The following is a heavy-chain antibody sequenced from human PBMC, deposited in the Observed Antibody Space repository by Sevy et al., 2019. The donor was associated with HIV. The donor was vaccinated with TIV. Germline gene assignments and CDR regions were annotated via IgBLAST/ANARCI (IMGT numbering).Heavy chain of an antibody. J-gene: IGHJ6*02. Sequence: SETLSVTCTVSGGSISSYYWSWIRQPAGKGLEWIGRIYTSGSTNYNPSLKSRVTMSVDTSKNQFSLKLSSVTAADTAVYYCARGVYYGSGSRSTYYYYYGIDVWGQGTTVTVSS. D-gene: IGHD3-10*01. CDR1: GGSISSYY. CDR2: IYTSGST. CDR3: ARGVYYGSGSRSTYYYYYGIDV. V-gene: IGHV4-4*07.